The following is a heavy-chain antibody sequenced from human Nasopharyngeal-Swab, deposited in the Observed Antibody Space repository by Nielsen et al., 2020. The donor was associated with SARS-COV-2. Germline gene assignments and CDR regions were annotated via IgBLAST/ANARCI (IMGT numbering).Heavy chain of an antibody. J-gene: IGHJ4*02. D-gene: IGHD2/OR15-2a*01. CDR3: ARGFLSMAGLRLTVHFDY. Sequence: SETLSLTCAVYGGSFSGYYWSWIRQPPGKGLEWIGEINHSGSTNYNPSLKSRVTISVDTSKNQFSLKLSSVTAADTAVYYCARGFLSMAGLRLTVHFDYWGQGTLVTVSS. CDR2: INHSGST. V-gene: IGHV4-34*01. CDR1: GGSFSGYY.